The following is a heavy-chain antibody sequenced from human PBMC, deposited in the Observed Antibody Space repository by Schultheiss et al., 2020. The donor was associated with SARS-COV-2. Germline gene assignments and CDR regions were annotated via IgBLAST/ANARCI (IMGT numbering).Heavy chain of an antibody. CDR1: GFTFDDYG. V-gene: IGHV3-20*01. J-gene: IGHJ4*02. CDR2: INWNGGST. D-gene: IGHD3-10*01. CDR3: ARRGSGSYYLDN. Sequence: GGSLRLSCAASGFTFDDYGMSWVRQAPGKGLEWVSGINWNGGSTGYVDSVKGRFTISRDNAKNSLYLEMNSLRAEDTALYQCARRGSGSYYLDNWGQGTLVTVSS.